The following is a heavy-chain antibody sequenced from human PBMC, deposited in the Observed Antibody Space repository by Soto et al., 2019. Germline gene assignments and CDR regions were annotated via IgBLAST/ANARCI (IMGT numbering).Heavy chain of an antibody. J-gene: IGHJ6*03. CDR2: IKQDGSEK. V-gene: IGHV3-7*01. CDR1: GFAFSNFW. D-gene: IGHD2-8*01. CDR3: ARDPSNKYCAHGVCYYDYYYMDV. Sequence: EVQLVESGGGLVQPGGSLRLSCAASGFAFSNFWMSWVRQAPGKGLEWVANIKQDGSEKYYVDSVKGRFTISRDNAKNSLYLQMSSLRAEDTAVYYCARDPSNKYCAHGVCYYDYYYMDVWGKGTTVTVSS.